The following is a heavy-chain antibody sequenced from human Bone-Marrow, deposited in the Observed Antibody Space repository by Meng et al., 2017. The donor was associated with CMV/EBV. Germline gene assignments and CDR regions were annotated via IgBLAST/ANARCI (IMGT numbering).Heavy chain of an antibody. CDR3: ARDIGSGWYADY. J-gene: IGHJ4*02. V-gene: IGHV3-7*01. CDR1: GFTFSSYW. Sequence: GESLKISCAASGFTFSSYWMSWVRQAPGKGLEWVANIKQDGSEKYYVDSVKGRFTISRDNAKNSLYLQMNSLRAEDTAVYYWARDIGSGWYADYWGQGTMVTVSS. D-gene: IGHD6-19*01. CDR2: IKQDGSEK.